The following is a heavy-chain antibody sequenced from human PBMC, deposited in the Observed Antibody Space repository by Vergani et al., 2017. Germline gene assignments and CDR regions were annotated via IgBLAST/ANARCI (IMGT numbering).Heavy chain of an antibody. CDR3: AGDTTTVTPSGAFDI. D-gene: IGHD4-17*01. V-gene: IGHV3-21*01. CDR2: ISSSSSYT. J-gene: IGHJ3*02. Sequence: EVQLVESGGGLVKPGGSLRLSCAASGFTFSSYSMNWVRQAPGKGLEWVSSISSSSSYTYYADSVKGRFTISRDNAKNSLYLQMNSLRAEDTAVYYCAGDTTTVTPSGAFDIWGQGTMVTVSS. CDR1: GFTFSSYS.